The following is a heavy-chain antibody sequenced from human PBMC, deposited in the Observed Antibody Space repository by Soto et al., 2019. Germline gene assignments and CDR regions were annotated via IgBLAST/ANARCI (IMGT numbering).Heavy chain of an antibody. CDR3: ARGISSTWYFYFDY. Sequence: TLSLTCTVSGGSISSGGYYWSWIRQHPGKGLEWIGYIYYSGSTYYNPSLKSRATISVDTSKNQFSLKLSSVTAADTAVYYCARGISSTWYFYFDYWGPGTLVTVSS. CDR2: IYYSGST. CDR1: GGSISSGGYY. J-gene: IGHJ4*02. V-gene: IGHV4-31*03. D-gene: IGHD6-13*01.